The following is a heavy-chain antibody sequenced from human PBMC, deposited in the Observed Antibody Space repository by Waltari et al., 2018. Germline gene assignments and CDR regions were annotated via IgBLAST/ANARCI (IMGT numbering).Heavy chain of an antibody. D-gene: IGHD1-26*01. Sequence: QVQLQQWGAGLLKPSETLSPTCAVYGGPFTDYYWSWIRQPPGTGLVWIGAVTQSGSTYYNPSRKGRVSMSVDTSKNQFSLKLTSVTAADTSIYYCAGGTRERLFDFWGPGAPVTVSS. CDR3: AGGTRERLFDF. CDR1: GGPFTDYY. CDR2: VTQSGST. J-gene: IGHJ4*02. V-gene: IGHV4-34*01.